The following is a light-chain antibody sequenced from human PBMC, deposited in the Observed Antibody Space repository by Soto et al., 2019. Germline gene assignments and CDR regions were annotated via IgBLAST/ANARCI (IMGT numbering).Light chain of an antibody. CDR3: MQTIQTPPYT. CDR1: QSLLHSNGYNY. CDR2: LGS. J-gene: IGKJ2*01. Sequence: DIVMTQSPLSLPVTPGEPASISCRSSQSLLHSNGYNYLDWYLQKPGQSPQLLIYLGSNRASGVPYMFSGSVSGTDFTLKISRVEAEDGGVYYCMQTIQTPPYTFGKGTKLEI. V-gene: IGKV2-28*01.